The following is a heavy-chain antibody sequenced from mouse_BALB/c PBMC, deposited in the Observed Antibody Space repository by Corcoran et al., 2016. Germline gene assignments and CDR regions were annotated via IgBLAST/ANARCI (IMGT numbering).Heavy chain of an antibody. V-gene: IGHV9-3-1*01. CDR1: GYTFTNSG. CDR2: INTYTGEP. CDR3: AREPRAMDY. J-gene: IGHJ4*01. Sequence: QIQLVQSGPELKKPGETVKISCKASGYTFTNSGMNWVKQAPGKGLKWMGWINTYTGEPTYADDFKGRFAFSLETSASIAYLQINNLKNEDTATYFCAREPRAMDYWGQGTSVTVSS.